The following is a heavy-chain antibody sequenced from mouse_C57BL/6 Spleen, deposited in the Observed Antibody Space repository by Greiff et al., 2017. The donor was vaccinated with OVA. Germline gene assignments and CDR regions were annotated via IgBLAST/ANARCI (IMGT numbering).Heavy chain of an antibody. Sequence: QVQLQQSGAELVKPGASVKMSCKASGYTFTSYWITWVKQRPGQGLEWIGDIYPGSGSTNYNEKFKSKATLTVDTSSSTAYMQLSSLTSEDSAVYYCARGNYEDAMDYWGQGTSVTVSS. V-gene: IGHV1-55*01. J-gene: IGHJ4*01. CDR1: GYTFTSYW. CDR2: IYPGSGST. CDR3: ARGNYEDAMDY. D-gene: IGHD1-1*01.